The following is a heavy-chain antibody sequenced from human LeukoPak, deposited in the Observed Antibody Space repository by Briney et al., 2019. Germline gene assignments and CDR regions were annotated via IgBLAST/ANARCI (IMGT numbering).Heavy chain of an antibody. CDR3: ARASGSGSYYTI. V-gene: IGHV4-30-2*01. D-gene: IGHD3-10*01. J-gene: IGHJ4*02. CDR2: IYHSGST. CDR1: GGSISSGGYS. Sequence: SSQTLSLTCAVSGGSISSGGYSGSWIRQPPGKGLEWIGYIYHSGSTYYNPSLKSRVTISVDRSKNQFSLKLSSVTAAGTAVYYCARASGSGSYYTIWGQGTLVTVSS.